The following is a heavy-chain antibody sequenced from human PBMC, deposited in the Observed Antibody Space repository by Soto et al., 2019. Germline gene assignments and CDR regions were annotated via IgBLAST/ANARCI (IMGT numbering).Heavy chain of an antibody. CDR1: GFTFSSYG. Sequence: QVQLVESGGGVVHPGRSLRLSCAASGFTFSSYGMHWVRQAPGKGLEWVAVISYDGSNKYYADSVKGRFTISRDNSKNTLYLQMNSLRAEDTAVYYCAKDYEDAFDIWGQGTMVTVSS. D-gene: IGHD5-12*01. V-gene: IGHV3-30*18. J-gene: IGHJ3*02. CDR3: AKDYEDAFDI. CDR2: ISYDGSNK.